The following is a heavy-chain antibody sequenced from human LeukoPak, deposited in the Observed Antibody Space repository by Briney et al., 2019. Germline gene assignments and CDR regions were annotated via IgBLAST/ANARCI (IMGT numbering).Heavy chain of an antibody. V-gene: IGHV4-59*01. CDR2: VSYAGST. D-gene: IGHD5-24*01. J-gene: IGHJ6*02. Sequence: SETLSLTCTVSGVPITTFYWSWIRQPPGKGLEWIGSVSYAGSTNYNPSLKSRITLYIDTSNNQFSMRLSSVTTADTGLYFCARDRTRDGYNYGGSSYYYGLDVWGRGTTVSVSS. CDR3: ARDRTRDGYNYGGSSYYYGLDV. CDR1: GVPITTFY.